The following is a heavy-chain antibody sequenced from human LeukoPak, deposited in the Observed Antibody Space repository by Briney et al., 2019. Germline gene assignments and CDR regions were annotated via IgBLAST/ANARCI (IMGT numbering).Heavy chain of an antibody. CDR2: ISAYNGNT. CDR3: ARGPSSDYGDYVYYH. D-gene: IGHD4-17*01. J-gene: IGHJ4*02. CDR1: GYTFTSYG. V-gene: IGHV1-18*01. Sequence: ASVKVSRKASGYTFTSYGISWVRQAPGQGLEWMGWISAYNGNTNYAQKLQGRVTMTTDTSTSTAYMELRSLRSDDTAVYYCARGPSSDYGDYVYYHWGQGTLVTVSS.